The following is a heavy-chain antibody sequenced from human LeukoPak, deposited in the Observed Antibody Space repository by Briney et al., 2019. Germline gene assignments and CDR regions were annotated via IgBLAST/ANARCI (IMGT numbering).Heavy chain of an antibody. D-gene: IGHD6-13*01. CDR1: GYTFTDYY. J-gene: IGHJ4*02. Sequence: ASVRVSCKASGYTFTDYYTHWVRQAPGQGLEWMGWINPNSGGTNHAQNFQGRVTMTRDTSISTAYMELSRLTSDDTAVYYCARALPRGIAAAGSFDYWGQGTLVTVSS. CDR2: INPNSGGT. CDR3: ARALPRGIAAAGSFDY. V-gene: IGHV1-2*02.